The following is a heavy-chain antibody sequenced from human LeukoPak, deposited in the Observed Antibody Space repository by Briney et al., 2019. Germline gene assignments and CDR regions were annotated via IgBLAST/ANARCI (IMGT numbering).Heavy chain of an antibody. CDR2: MKQDGSER. CDR3: ARYKPQYRLDLYYFDY. D-gene: IGHD3-16*01. J-gene: IGHJ4*02. CDR1: GFTLSSYW. Sequence: GGSLRLSCAASGFTLSSYWMSWVRQAPGKGLEWVANMKQDGSERYYVDSVKGRFTISRDNAKNSLYLEMNSLRAEDTSVYYCARYKPQYRLDLYYFDYWGQGTLVTVSS. V-gene: IGHV3-7*01.